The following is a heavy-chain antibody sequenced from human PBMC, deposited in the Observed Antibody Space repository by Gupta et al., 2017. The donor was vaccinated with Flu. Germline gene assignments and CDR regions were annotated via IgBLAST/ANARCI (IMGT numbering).Heavy chain of an antibody. V-gene: IGHV3-23*01. D-gene: IGHD6-6*01. Sequence: EVQLLESGGGLVQPGGSLRLSCAASVFTFSTYAMTWVRQAPGKGLEWVSTITRSADSTYYADSVKGRFTISRDNSKNTLYLEMNSLRAEDTALYYCAKKDTTSSGAFFDYWGQGSLVTVSS. CDR3: AKKDTTSSGAFFDY. CDR1: VFTFSTYA. J-gene: IGHJ4*02. CDR2: ITRSADST.